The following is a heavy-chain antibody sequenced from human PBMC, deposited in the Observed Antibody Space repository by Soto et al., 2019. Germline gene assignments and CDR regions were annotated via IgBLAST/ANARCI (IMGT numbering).Heavy chain of an antibody. CDR2: IYYSGSN. J-gene: IGHJ4*02. CDR3: ATDRYGVPRGHYFDS. D-gene: IGHD4-17*01. Sequence: PSETLSLTCTVSGGSISSGAHYWSWIRQLPGKGLEWIGNIYYSGSNYYNPSLKSRVTISVDTSNNQFSLNLSSVTAADTAIYYCATDRYGVPRGHYFDSWGQGILVPVSS. V-gene: IGHV4-31*03. CDR1: GGSISSGAHY.